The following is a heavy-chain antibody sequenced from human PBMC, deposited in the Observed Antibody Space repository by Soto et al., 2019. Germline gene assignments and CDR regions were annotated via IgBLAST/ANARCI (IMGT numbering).Heavy chain of an antibody. Sequence: QVQLQESGPRLVKPSDTLSLTCAVSDYSINSDSNLWGWIRQPPGKGLEWIGYIHSGGSTYYNPSLKRRVTMSVDTAKNQFSLKLTSVTAVDTAVYYCARKPRLAAAGFDYWGQGVLVTVSS. CDR3: ARKPRLAAAGFDY. V-gene: IGHV4-28*01. D-gene: IGHD6-13*01. J-gene: IGHJ4*02. CDR2: IHSGGST. CDR1: DYSINSDSNL.